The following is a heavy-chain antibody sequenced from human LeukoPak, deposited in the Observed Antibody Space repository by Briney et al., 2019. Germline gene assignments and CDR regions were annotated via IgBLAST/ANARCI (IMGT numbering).Heavy chain of an antibody. CDR3: ARTRAPYYYGAGSPDF. D-gene: IGHD3-10*01. Sequence: ASLKVSCKASGYTFTSYAMNWVRQAPGQRLEWMGWINTNTGSPRYAQEFIGRFVFSLDTSLSTTSLQISSLKSEDTAIYYCARTRAPYYYGAGSPDFWGQGTLVTVSS. CDR1: GYTFTSYA. J-gene: IGHJ4*02. V-gene: IGHV7-4-1*02. CDR2: INTNTGSP.